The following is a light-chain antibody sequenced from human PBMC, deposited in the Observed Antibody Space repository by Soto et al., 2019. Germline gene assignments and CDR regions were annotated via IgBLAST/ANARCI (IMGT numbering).Light chain of an antibody. Sequence: DIQMTRSPSTLSASVGDRVTITCPASQSISSWLAWYQQKPGKAPKLVIYKASSLESGVPSRFSGSGSGTEFTLTISSLQPDDFATYYCQQYDSYSPLTFGGGTKVDIK. CDR3: QQYDSYSPLT. CDR2: KAS. V-gene: IGKV1-5*03. J-gene: IGKJ4*01. CDR1: QSISSW.